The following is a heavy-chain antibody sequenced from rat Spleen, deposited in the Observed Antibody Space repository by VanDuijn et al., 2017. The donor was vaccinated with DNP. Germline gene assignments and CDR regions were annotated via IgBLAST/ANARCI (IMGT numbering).Heavy chain of an antibody. Sequence: EVQLVESGGGLVQPGRSLKLSCAASGFTFSNYYMAWVRQAPTKGLEWVAYISTGGGSTYYRDSVKGRFTISRDNAKSTLYLQMDSLRSEDTATYYCTRQGYDGTYYFPYYFDYWGQGVMVTVSS. J-gene: IGHJ2*01. V-gene: IGHV5-27*01. CDR2: ISTGGGST. CDR1: GFTFSNYY. CDR3: TRQGYDGTYYFPYYFDY. D-gene: IGHD1-12*02.